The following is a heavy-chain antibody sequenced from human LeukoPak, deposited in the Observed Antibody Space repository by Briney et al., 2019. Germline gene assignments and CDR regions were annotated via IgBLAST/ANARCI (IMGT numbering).Heavy chain of an antibody. D-gene: IGHD1-26*01. J-gene: IGHJ4*02. CDR2: INTDGSTT. CDR1: GFTFSNDW. V-gene: IGHV3-74*01. Sequence: PGGPLRLSSAASGFTFSNDWMHWVRQAPGKGLVWVSRINTDGSTTTYADSVKGRFTISRDNAENTLYLQMNSLRVEDTAVYYCARGRGGSYHYWGQGTLVTVSS. CDR3: ARGRGGSYHY.